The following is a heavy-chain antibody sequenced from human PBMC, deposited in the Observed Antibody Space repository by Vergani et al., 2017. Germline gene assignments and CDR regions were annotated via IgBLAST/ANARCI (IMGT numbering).Heavy chain of an antibody. CDR3: ARARCMETCYMSNWLDS. D-gene: IGHD3-9*01. J-gene: IGHJ5*01. V-gene: IGHV3-74*03. CDR1: GFSFNSYW. CDR2: IKSDGSIT. Sequence: DVHLAESGGGFFQPGGSLRLSCSASGFSFNSYWMHWVRHVPGKGLLWVSRIKSDGSITAYADSVKGRFTISRDNAQNTLYLQMNSLRVEDTGVYYCARARCMETCYMSNWLDSWGQGTLVTVSS.